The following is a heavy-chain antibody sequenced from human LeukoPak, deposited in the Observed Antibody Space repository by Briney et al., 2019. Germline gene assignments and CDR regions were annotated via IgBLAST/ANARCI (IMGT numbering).Heavy chain of an antibody. J-gene: IGHJ6*02. CDR1: GFTFSSYS. D-gene: IGHD2-2*01. CDR3: ARDEYLSVVPAAGMDV. V-gene: IGHV3-21*01. CDR2: ISSSSSYI. Sequence: GGSLRLSCAASGFTFSSYSMNWVRQAPGKGLEWVSSISSSSSYIYYADSVKGRFTISRDNAKNSLYLQMNSLRAEDTAVYYCARDEYLSVVPAAGMDVWGQGTTVTVSS.